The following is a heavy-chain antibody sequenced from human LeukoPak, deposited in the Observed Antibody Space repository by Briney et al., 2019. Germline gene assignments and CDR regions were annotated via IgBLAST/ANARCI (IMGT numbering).Heavy chain of an antibody. CDR3: ARDTYYYGSGSYYALGY. CDR2: IYSGGST. CDR1: GFTFSSYS. V-gene: IGHV3-53*01. D-gene: IGHD3-10*01. J-gene: IGHJ4*02. Sequence: PGGSLRLSCAASGFTFSSYSMNWVRQAPGKGLEWVSVIYSGGSTYYADSVKGRFTISRDNSKNTLYLQMNSLRAEDTAVYYCARDTYYYGSGSYYALGYWGQGTLVTVSS.